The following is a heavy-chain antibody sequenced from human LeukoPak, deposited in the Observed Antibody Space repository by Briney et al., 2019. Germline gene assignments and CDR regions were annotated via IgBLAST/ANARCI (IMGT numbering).Heavy chain of an antibody. D-gene: IGHD3-9*01. Sequence: GGSLRLSCVASGFTFSTYSMSWVRQAPGKGLEWVSYISGTSNTIYYADSVKGRFTISRDNSKNTLYLQMNSLRAEDTAVYYCARSPSPYYDILTGDYWGQGTLVTVSS. CDR3: ARSPSPYYDILTGDY. J-gene: IGHJ4*02. CDR1: GFTFSTYS. V-gene: IGHV3-48*01. CDR2: ISGTSNTI.